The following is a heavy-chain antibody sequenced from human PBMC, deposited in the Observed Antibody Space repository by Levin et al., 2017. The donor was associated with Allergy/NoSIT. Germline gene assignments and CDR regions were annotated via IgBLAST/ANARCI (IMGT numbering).Heavy chain of an antibody. CDR2: MNPNSGNT. D-gene: IGHD7-27*01. CDR3: ARAPPNWGFVGY. CDR1: GYTFTSYD. J-gene: IGHJ4*02. V-gene: IGHV1-8*01. Sequence: PGASVKVSCKASGYTFTSYDINWVRQATGQGLEWMGWMNPNSGNTGYAQKFQGRVTMTRNTSISTAYMELSSLSSEDTAVYYCARAPPNWGFVGYWGQGTLVTVSS.